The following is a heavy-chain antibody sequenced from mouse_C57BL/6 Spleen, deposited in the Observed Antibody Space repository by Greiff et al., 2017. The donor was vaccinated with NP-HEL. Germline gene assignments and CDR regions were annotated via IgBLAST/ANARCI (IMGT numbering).Heavy chain of an antibody. D-gene: IGHD3-2*02. CDR2: ISYDGSN. V-gene: IGHV3-6*01. CDR1: GYSITSGYY. Sequence: EVKLQESGPGLVKPSQSLSLTCSVTGYSITSGYYWNWIRQFPGNKLEWMGYISYDGSNNYNPSLKNRISITRDTSKNQFFLKLNSVTTEDTATYYCARETAQAHYWGQGTTLTVSS. J-gene: IGHJ2*01. CDR3: ARETAQAHY.